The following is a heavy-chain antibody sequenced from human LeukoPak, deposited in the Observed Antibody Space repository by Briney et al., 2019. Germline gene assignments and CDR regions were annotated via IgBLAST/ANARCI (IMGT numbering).Heavy chain of an antibody. V-gene: IGHV3-53*01. CDR3: ARQPKGTTNFDY. CDR1: GLIVSNNY. Sequence: EGSLRLSCAASGLIVSNNYMNWVRLAPGKGLEWVSFIYSSVTHYSDSVKGRFTISRDNSKNTLFLQMNSLRAEDTAVYYCARQPKGTTNFDYWGQGTLVTVSS. D-gene: IGHD1-7*01. CDR2: IYSSVT. J-gene: IGHJ4*02.